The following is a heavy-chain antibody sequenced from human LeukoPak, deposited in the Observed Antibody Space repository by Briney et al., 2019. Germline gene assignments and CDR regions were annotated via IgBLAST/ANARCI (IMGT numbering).Heavy chain of an antibody. V-gene: IGHV1-24*01. CDR2: FDPEDGAR. D-gene: IGHD5-18*01. J-gene: IGHJ4*02. Sequence: GASVKVSCKVSGDTVTGFSIHRVRQAPGHGLEWMGGFDPEDGARIFAQKFQGRVTMTEDTSTDTAYMDLSSLRPEDTAVYYCATGYTYDYSLYWGQGTLVTVSS. CDR3: ATGYTYDYSLY. CDR1: GDTVTGFS.